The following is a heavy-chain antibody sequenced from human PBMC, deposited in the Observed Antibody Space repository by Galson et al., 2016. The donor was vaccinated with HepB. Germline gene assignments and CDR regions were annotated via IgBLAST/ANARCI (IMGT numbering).Heavy chain of an antibody. CDR3: ARDRDAALDY. J-gene: IGHJ4*02. CDR1: GYTYTNNG. V-gene: IGHV1-18*01. D-gene: IGHD2-21*02. Sequence: SVKVSCKASGYTYTNNGISWVRQAPGQGLEWMAWISAYSGNTNYAQKFQGRVTLTKDTSASTVYMELRSLRSHDTAMYYCARDRDAALDYWGQGALVTVSP. CDR2: ISAYSGNT.